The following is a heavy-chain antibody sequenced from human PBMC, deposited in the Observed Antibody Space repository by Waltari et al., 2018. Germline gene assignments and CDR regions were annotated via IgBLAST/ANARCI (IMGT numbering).Heavy chain of an antibody. CDR1: GGSISSSNW. CDR3: ARANVRPKDFDY. Sequence: QVQLQESDPGLVKPSGTLSLTCAVSGGSISSSNWWSWVRQPPGKGLEWIGEIYHSGSTNYNPSLKRRVTISVDKSKNQFSLKLSSVTAADTAVYYCARANVRPKDFDYWGQGTLVTVSS. CDR2: IYHSGST. J-gene: IGHJ4*02. D-gene: IGHD6-6*01. V-gene: IGHV4-4*02.